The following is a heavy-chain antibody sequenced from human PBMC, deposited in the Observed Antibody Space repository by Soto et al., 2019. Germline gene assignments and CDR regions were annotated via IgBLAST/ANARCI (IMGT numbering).Heavy chain of an antibody. D-gene: IGHD3-22*01. J-gene: IGHJ4*02. CDR3: AKDTYYHDSSGYYVFDY. CDR2: ISYDGSNK. Sequence: QVQLVESGGGVVQPGRSLRLSCAASGFTFSSYGVLWVRQAPGKGLEWVALISYDGSNKYYADSVKGRFTISRDNSKNTLYLQMNSLRAEDTDVYYCAKDTYYHDSSGYYVFDYWGQGTLVTVSS. CDR1: GFTFSSYG. V-gene: IGHV3-30*18.